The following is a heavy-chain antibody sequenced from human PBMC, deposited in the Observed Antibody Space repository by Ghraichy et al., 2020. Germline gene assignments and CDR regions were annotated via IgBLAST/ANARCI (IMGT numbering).Heavy chain of an antibody. V-gene: IGHV5-10-1*01. CDR1: GYSFTSYW. D-gene: IGHD2-2*01. CDR3: ARAFTPWEYCSSTSCYGWFDP. CDR2: IDPSDSYT. Sequence: GESLNISCKGSGYSFTSYWISWVRQMPGKGLEWMGRIDPSDSYTNYSPSFQGHVTISADKSISTAYLQWSSLKASYTAMYYCARAFTPWEYCSSTSCYGWFDPWGQGTLVTVSS. J-gene: IGHJ5*02.